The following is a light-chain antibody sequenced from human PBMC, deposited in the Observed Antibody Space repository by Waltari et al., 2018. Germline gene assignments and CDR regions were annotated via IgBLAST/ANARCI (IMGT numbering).Light chain of an antibody. CDR3: QQSYSSPRT. V-gene: IGKV1-39*01. J-gene: IGKJ1*01. CDR1: QSISTH. CDR2: AAS. Sequence: DIQMTQSPSSLSASVGDRVTITCRASQSISTHLNWYQQKPGKAPKLLICAASILQSGVPSRFSGSGSGTDFTLTISSLQPEDFATFYCQQSYSSPRTFGQGTKVEIK.